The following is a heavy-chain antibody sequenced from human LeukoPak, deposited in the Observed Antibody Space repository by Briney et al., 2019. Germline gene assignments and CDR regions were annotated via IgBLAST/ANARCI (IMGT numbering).Heavy chain of an antibody. CDR1: GFTLSSYA. Sequence: PGGSLRLSCAASGFTLSSYAMIWVRQAPGKGLEWVSAISGSGGSTYYADSVKGRFTISRDNSKNTLYLQMNSLRAEDTAVYYCAKDGAILTGYYDYWGQGTLVTVSS. V-gene: IGHV3-23*01. CDR2: ISGSGGST. CDR3: AKDGAILTGYYDY. D-gene: IGHD3-9*01. J-gene: IGHJ4*02.